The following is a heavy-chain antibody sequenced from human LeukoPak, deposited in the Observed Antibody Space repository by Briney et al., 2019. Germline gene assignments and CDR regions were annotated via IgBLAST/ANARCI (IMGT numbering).Heavy chain of an antibody. CDR2: IIPIFGTA. D-gene: IGHD4/OR15-4a*01. V-gene: IGHV1-69*06. CDR1: GGTFSSYA. Sequence: SVKLSCKASGGTFSSYAISWVRQAPGQRLEWMGGIIPIFGTANYAQKFQGRVTITADKSTSTAYLELRSLRFGDTAVYYCARRHVDHGADHWGQGTLVTVSS. J-gene: IGHJ5*02. CDR3: ARRHVDHGADH.